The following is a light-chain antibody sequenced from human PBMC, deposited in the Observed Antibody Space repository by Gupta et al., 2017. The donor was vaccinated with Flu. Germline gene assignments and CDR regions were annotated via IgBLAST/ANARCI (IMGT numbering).Light chain of an antibody. CDR3: QQTVSIPIT. Sequence: PSSLSASVGDRVTITCRPSQRISSYLNWYQQKPGKAPELLIYSASTLQSGVPSTFSGSGSGTDFTLTISRLQPEDLATYYCQQTVSIPITFGQGTQLDIK. V-gene: IGKV1-39*01. CDR1: QRISSY. CDR2: SAS. J-gene: IGKJ5*01.